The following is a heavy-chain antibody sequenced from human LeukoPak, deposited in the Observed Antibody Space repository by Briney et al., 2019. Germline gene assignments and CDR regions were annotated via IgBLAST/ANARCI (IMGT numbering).Heavy chain of an antibody. CDR3: TRVHYSGSGLSSYFDY. CDR1: GGPMRSYY. Sequence: PSETLSLTCTVSGGPMRSYYWSWIRQPPGKGLEWIGYIYYSGSTTYNPSLKSRVTISVDTSKNQFSLNLRTVTSADTAVYYCTRVHYSGSGLSSYFDYWGQGTLVTVSS. V-gene: IGHV4-59*01. D-gene: IGHD3-10*01. J-gene: IGHJ4*02. CDR2: IYYSGST.